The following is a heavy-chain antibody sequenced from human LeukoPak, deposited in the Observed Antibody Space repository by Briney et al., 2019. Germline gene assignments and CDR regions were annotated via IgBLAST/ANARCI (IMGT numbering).Heavy chain of an antibody. D-gene: IGHD2-2*01. J-gene: IGHJ4*02. CDR1: GYTFTSYD. V-gene: IGHV1-8*01. CDR3: ARDGFTVYCSSTSCYLDY. Sequence: ASVKVSCKASGYTFTSYDINWVRQATGQGLEWMGWMNPNSGNTGYAQKFQGRVTMTRNTSISTAYMELSSLRSDDTAVYYCARDGFTVYCSSTSCYLDYWGQETLVTVSS. CDR2: MNPNSGNT.